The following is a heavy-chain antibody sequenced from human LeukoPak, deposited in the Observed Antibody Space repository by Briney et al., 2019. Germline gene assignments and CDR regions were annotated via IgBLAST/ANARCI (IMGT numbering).Heavy chain of an antibody. J-gene: IGHJ4*02. V-gene: IGHV4-39*01. CDR3: ARLGGGQLVPLDS. Sequence: PSETLSLTCNVSGGSISRSSDYWGWIRQPPGKGLEWVGTISYSGSTYYNPSLKSRVTISVDTSKNQSSLKVTSVTATDTAVYFCARLGGGQLVPLDSWGQGTLVTVSS. CDR2: ISYSGST. D-gene: IGHD6-6*01. CDR1: GGSISRSSDY.